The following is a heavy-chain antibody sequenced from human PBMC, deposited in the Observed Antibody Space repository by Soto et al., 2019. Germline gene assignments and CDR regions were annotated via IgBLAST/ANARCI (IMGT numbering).Heavy chain of an antibody. D-gene: IGHD1-26*01. V-gene: IGHV3-11*01. J-gene: IGHJ4*02. CDR3: ARIEGQWEVAY. CDR2: ITGSGSTI. Sequence: GGSLRLSCAASGFTFSDYHMSWIRQAPGKGLECVSYITGSGSTIYYADSVKGRFTVSRDNAKNSLYLQMNSLRAEDTAVYYCARIEGQWEVAYWGQGTLVTVSS. CDR1: GFTFSDYH.